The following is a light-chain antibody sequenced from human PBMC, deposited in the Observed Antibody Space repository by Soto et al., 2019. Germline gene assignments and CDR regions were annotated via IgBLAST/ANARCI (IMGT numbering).Light chain of an antibody. V-gene: IGKV3-11*01. Sequence: ETVLTQSPATLSLSPGERATLSCRASRSISTYLAWYQQKPGQAPRLLIYEALNRATGIPARFSGSGSGTDFTLTISSLEPEDFAIYYCQQYDTWPPYTFGQGTKLDIK. CDR3: QQYDTWPPYT. J-gene: IGKJ2*01. CDR1: RSISTY. CDR2: EAL.